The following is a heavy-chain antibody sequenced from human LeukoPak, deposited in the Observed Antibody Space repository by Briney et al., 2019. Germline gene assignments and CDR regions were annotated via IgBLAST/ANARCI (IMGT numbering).Heavy chain of an antibody. Sequence: PSETLSLTCTVSGGSISSYYWSWIRQPAGKGLEWIGRIYTSGSTNYNPSLKSRVTMSVDTSKNQLSLKLSSVTAADTAVYYCARELERRLEYYFDYWGQGTLVTVSS. CDR1: GGSISSYY. J-gene: IGHJ4*02. CDR3: ARELERRLEYYFDY. V-gene: IGHV4-4*07. CDR2: IYTSGST. D-gene: IGHD1-1*01.